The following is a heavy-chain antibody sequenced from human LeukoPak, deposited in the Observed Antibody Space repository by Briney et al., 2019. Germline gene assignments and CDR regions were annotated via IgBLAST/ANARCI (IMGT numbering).Heavy chain of an antibody. CDR2: INSDGSST. D-gene: IGHD2-21*02. CDR1: GFTFSSYW. Sequence: GGSLRLSCAASGFTFSSYWMHWVRQAPGKGLAWVSRINSDGSSTSYADSVKGRFTISRDNAKNTLYLQMNSLRAEDTAVYYCARASYCGGDCYSRYFQHWGQGTLVTVSS. J-gene: IGHJ1*01. V-gene: IGHV3-74*01. CDR3: ARASYCGGDCYSRYFQH.